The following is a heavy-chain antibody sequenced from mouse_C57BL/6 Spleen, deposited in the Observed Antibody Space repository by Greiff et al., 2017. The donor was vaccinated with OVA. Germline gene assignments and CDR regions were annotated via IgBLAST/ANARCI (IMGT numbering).Heavy chain of an antibody. V-gene: IGHV1-69*01. J-gene: IGHJ2*01. Sequence: VQLQQPGAELVMPGASVKLSCKASGYTFTSYWMHWVKQRPGQGLEWIGEIDPSDSYTNYNQKFKGKSTLTVDKSSSTAYMRLSSLTSEDSAVYYCARWEPTYCFDYWGQGTTLTVSS. CDR3: ARWEPTYCFDY. D-gene: IGHD6-5*01. CDR2: IDPSDSYT. CDR1: GYTFTSYW.